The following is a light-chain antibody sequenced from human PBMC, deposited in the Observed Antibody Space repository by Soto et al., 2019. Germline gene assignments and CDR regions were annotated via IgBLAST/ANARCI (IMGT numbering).Light chain of an antibody. CDR3: NSYGNTPTRDV. CDR1: SSDVGGYNY. V-gene: IGLV2-14*01. J-gene: IGLJ1*01. Sequence: QSALTQPASVSGSPGQSITISCTGTSSDVGGYNYVSWYQQHPGKAPKLMIYEVSHRPSGVSNRFSGSKSGNTASLTISGLQAEDEADDFCNSYGNTPTRDVFGTGTKVTVL. CDR2: EVS.